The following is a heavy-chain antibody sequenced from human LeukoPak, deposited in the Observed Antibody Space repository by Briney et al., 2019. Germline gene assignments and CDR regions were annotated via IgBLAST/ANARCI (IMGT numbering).Heavy chain of an antibody. V-gene: IGHV3-11*06. Sequence: GGSLRLSCAASGFTFSDYYMSWIRQAPGKGLEWVSYISSSSSHTNYADSVKGRFTISRDNAKNSLYLQMNSLRAEDTAVYYCARSTGYSYGYRLDYWGQGTLVTVSS. CDR2: ISSSSSHT. CDR1: GFTFSDYY. J-gene: IGHJ4*02. D-gene: IGHD5-18*01. CDR3: ARSTGYSYGYRLDY.